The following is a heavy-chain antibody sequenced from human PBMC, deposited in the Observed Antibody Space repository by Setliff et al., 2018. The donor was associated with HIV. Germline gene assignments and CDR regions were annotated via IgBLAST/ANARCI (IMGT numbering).Heavy chain of an antibody. V-gene: IGHV4-39*01. J-gene: IGHJ4*02. CDR3: ARHQSGYNFSPFDN. CDR2: VSYSGTT. D-gene: IGHD5-12*01. CDR1: SGSFSSRHY. Sequence: PSETLSLTCTVSSGSFSSRHYWGWIRQSPGKGLEGIGIVSYSGTTYYNPSIRSRITISVDTSKNQFSLIVSSVTAADTATYYCARHQSGYNFSPFDNWGLGSLVTVSS.